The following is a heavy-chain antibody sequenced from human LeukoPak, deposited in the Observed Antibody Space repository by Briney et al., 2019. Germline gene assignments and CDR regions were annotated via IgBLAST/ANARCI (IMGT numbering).Heavy chain of an antibody. J-gene: IGHJ2*01. CDR3: TRVPTNSGSYFWYFDL. Sequence: ASVKVSCKPSGYSFSNYDINWVRLRPATGQGPEWLGWMSPNSGNTGSAQKFQGRVTMTRDTSISTAYMELSSLRPEDTAVYYCTRVPTNSGSYFWYFDLWGRGTLVTVSS. CDR1: GYSFSNYD. CDR2: MSPNSGNT. D-gene: IGHD1-26*01. V-gene: IGHV1-8*01.